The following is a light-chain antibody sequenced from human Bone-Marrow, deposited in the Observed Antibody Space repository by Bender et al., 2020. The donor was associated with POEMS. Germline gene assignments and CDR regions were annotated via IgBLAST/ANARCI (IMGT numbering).Light chain of an antibody. CDR2: KND. Sequence: QSVLTQPPSVSGAPGQRVTISCTGNSSNIGAGYDVHWYQQVAGTAPKLLIYKNDQRPSGVPDRFSGSKSGTSASLAISGLRSEDEASYYCASWDDSLSAWVFGGGTAVTVL. CDR1: SSNIGAGYD. V-gene: IGLV1-47*01. CDR3: ASWDDSLSAWV. J-gene: IGLJ3*02.